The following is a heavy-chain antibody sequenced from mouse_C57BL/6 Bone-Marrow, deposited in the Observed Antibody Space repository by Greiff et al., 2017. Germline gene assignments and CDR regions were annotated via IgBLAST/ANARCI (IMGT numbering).Heavy chain of an antibody. J-gene: IGHJ2*01. CDR1: GFTFSDYY. CDR3: TRSTMISPYYFDY. Sequence: EVQVVESGGGLVQPGGSLKLSCAASGFTFSDYYMYWVRQTPEQRLEWVAYISNGGGSTYYPETVKGRFTISRDTAKNTLYLQMSRLKSEDTAIYYCTRSTMISPYYFDYWGQGTTLTVSS. CDR2: ISNGGGST. D-gene: IGHD2-4*01. V-gene: IGHV5-12*01.